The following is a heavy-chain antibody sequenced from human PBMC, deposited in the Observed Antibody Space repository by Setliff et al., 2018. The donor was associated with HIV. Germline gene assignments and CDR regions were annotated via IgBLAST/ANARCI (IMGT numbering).Heavy chain of an antibody. J-gene: IGHJ4*02. CDR3: SNWNTTVDADS. Sequence: SETLSLTCAVYGESFSAYSWSWIRQPPGKGLEWIGEINHSGSTNYNPSLKSRVTMSLDTSKNQFSLNLNSVTAADTAVYYCSNWNTTVDADSWGQGTLVTVS. CDR1: GESFSAYS. CDR2: INHSGST. V-gene: IGHV4-34*01. D-gene: IGHD1-1*01.